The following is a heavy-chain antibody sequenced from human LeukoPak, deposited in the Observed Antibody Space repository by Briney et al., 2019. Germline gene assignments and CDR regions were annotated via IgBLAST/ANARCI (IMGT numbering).Heavy chain of an antibody. CDR1: GGSFSGYY. CDR3: ARKRGVFDY. D-gene: IGHD5-24*01. CDR2: INHSGSS. Sequence: SETLSLTCAVYGGSFSGYYWSWIRQPPGKGLEWIGEINHSGSSNYNPSLKSRVTISVDTSKNQFSLKLSSVTAADTAVYYCARKRGVFDYWGQGTLVTVSS. V-gene: IGHV4-34*01. J-gene: IGHJ4*02.